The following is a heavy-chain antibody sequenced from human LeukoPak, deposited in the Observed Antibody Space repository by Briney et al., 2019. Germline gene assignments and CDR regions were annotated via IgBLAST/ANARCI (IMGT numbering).Heavy chain of an antibody. CDR1: GFTFSSYA. V-gene: IGHV3-23*01. Sequence: GGSLRLSCAASGFTFSSYAMSWVRQAPWKGLEWVSAISGSGGSTYYADSVKGRFTISRDNSKNTLYLQMNSLRAEDTAVYYCAKDPDSYYYDSSGYNNWFDPWGQGTLVTVSS. CDR2: ISGSGGST. J-gene: IGHJ5*02. D-gene: IGHD3-22*01. CDR3: AKDPDSYYYDSSGYNNWFDP.